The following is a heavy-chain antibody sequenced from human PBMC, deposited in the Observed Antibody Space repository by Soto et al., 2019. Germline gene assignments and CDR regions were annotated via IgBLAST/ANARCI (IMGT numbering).Heavy chain of an antibody. J-gene: IGHJ3*02. V-gene: IGHV1-69*13. CDR1: GGTFSSYA. CDR2: IIPIFGTA. Sequence: ASVKVSCKASGGTFSSYAISWVRQAPGQGLEWMGGIIPIFGTANYAQKFQGRVTITADESTSTAYMEPSSLRSEDTAVYYCARARREIVVVRVISGAFDIWGQGTMVTVS. CDR3: ARARREIVVVRVISGAFDI. D-gene: IGHD3-22*01.